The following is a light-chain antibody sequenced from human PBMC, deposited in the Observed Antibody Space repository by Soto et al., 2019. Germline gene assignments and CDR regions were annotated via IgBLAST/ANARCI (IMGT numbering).Light chain of an antibody. Sequence: QSVLTQPASVSGSPGQSITISSTGTSSDVGGYNYVSWYQQHPGKAPKLMIYAVTDRPSGVSSRFSGSKSGNTASLTISGLQAEDEADYYCSSYTSSSTLFGTGTKVTVL. V-gene: IGLV2-14*01. CDR1: SSDVGGYNY. J-gene: IGLJ1*01. CDR2: AVT. CDR3: SSYTSSSTL.